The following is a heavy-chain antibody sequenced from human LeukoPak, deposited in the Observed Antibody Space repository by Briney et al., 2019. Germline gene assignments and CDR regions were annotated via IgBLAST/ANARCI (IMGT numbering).Heavy chain of an antibody. J-gene: IGHJ6*02. D-gene: IGHD3-3*01. CDR1: GGTFSSYA. CDR3: ASVPHDYHYYGMDV. Sequence: SVKVSCKASGGTFSSYAFCWVRQAPGQGLEWMGRIIPILAIANYAQKFQGRVTITADKSTSTAYMELSSLRSEDTAVYYCASVPHDYHYYGMDVWGQGTTVTVSS. V-gene: IGHV1-69*04. CDR2: IIPILAIA.